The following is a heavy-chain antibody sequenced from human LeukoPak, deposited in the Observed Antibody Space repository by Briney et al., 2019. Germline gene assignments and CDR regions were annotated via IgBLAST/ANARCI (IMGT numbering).Heavy chain of an antibody. CDR1: GGSVSSRSFY. J-gene: IGHJ4*02. CDR2: IYYSGST. Sequence: PSETLSLTCTVSGGSVSSRSFYWSWIRQPPGKGLEWIGYIYYSGSTNYNPSLKSRVTISVDKSKNQFSLKLSSVTAADTAVYYCARSITMVRGVTSFDYWGQGTLVTVSS. CDR3: ARSITMVRGVTSFDY. V-gene: IGHV4-61*01. D-gene: IGHD3-10*01.